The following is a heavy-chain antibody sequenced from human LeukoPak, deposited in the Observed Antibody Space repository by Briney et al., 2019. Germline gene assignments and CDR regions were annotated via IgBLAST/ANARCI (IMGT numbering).Heavy chain of an antibody. J-gene: IGHJ4*02. D-gene: IGHD3-22*01. CDR1: GGSISSGDYY. Sequence: PSETLSLTCTVSGGSISSGDYYWSWIRQPPGKGLEWIGYIYYSGSTYYNPSLKSRVTMSLDTSKNQFSLKLSSVTAADTAVYYCARLTYYYDSSPIDYWGQGTLVT. V-gene: IGHV4-30-4*01. CDR2: IYYSGST. CDR3: ARLTYYYDSSPIDY.